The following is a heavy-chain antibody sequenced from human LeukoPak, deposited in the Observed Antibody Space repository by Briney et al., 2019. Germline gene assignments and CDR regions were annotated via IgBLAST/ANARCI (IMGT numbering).Heavy chain of an antibody. D-gene: IGHD5-18*01. V-gene: IGHV4-34*01. CDR3: ADRRGYSYGLDY. CDR1: GGAFSGYY. Sequence: PSETLSLTCAVYGGAFSGYYWSWIRQPPGKGLEWIGEINHSGSTNYNPSLKSRVTISVDTSKNQFSLKLSSVTAADTAVYYCADRRGYSYGLDYWGQGTLVTVSS. CDR2: INHSGST. J-gene: IGHJ4*02.